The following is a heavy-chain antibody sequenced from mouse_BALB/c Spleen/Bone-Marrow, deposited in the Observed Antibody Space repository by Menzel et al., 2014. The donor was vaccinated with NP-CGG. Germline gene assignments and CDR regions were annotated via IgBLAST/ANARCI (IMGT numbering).Heavy chain of an antibody. Sequence: VQVVESGPGLVAPSQSLSIPCTVSGFSLTSCGVHWVRQPPGKGLEWLGVIWAGGSTNYNSALMSRLIISKDNSKSQVFLKINRLQTDDTAMYSCTRDYYEWFAYWGQGTPVTVSA. V-gene: IGHV2-9*02. CDR2: IWAGGST. CDR1: GFSLTSCG. D-gene: IGHD1-1*01. J-gene: IGHJ3*01. CDR3: TRDYYEWFAY.